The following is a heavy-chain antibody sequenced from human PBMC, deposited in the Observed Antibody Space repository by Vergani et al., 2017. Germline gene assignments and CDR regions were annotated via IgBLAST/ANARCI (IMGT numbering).Heavy chain of an antibody. V-gene: IGHV4-34*01. J-gene: IGHJ4*02. CDR1: GGSFSGYY. Sequence: QVQLQQWGAGLLKPSETLSLTCAVYGGSFSGYYWRWIRQPPGKGLEWIGEINHSGSTNYNPSLKSRVTISVDTSKNQFSLKLSSVTAADTAVYYCARGAQYCSSTSCYTSPFDYWGQGTLVTVSS. CDR3: ARGAQYCSSTSCYTSPFDY. CDR2: INHSGST. D-gene: IGHD2-2*02.